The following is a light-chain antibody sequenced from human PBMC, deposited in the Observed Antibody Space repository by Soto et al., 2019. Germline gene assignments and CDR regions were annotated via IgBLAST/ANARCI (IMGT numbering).Light chain of an antibody. Sequence: DIQMTQSPSTLSASEGDRVTITCRTSQCIETYLNWYQQTSGKAPKLLIYAASSLQSGVPSRFSGSGSGTEFTLTISSLQPEDFATYYCQQSHSTPITFGQGTRLEIK. CDR2: AAS. V-gene: IGKV1-39*01. CDR1: QCIETY. J-gene: IGKJ5*01. CDR3: QQSHSTPIT.